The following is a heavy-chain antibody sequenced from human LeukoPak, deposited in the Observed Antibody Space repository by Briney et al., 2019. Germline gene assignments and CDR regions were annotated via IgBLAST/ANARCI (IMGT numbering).Heavy chain of an antibody. D-gene: IGHD3-3*01. Sequence: ASVKVSCKASGFTFTSSAVQWVRQARGQRLEWIGWIVVGSGNTNYAQKFQERVTITRDMSTSTAYMELSSLRSEDTAVYYCAAEVRVFGVAANDAFDIWGQGTMVTVSS. J-gene: IGHJ3*02. CDR2: IVVGSGNT. CDR3: AAEVRVFGVAANDAFDI. CDR1: GFTFTSSA. V-gene: IGHV1-58*01.